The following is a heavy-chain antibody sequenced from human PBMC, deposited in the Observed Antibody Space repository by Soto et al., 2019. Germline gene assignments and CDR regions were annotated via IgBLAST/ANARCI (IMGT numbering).Heavy chain of an antibody. V-gene: IGHV3-33*01. D-gene: IGHD6-19*01. CDR1: GFTFSIYG. Sequence: GSVRLSCAASGFTFSIYGMHWVLQAPGKGLEWVAVIWYDGSNKYYADSVKGRFTISRDTSENTLYLQMNSLRVEDTAVYYCARDSSSVAGLFDYWGQGTLVTVSS. J-gene: IGHJ4*02. CDR2: IWYDGSNK. CDR3: ARDSSSVAGLFDY.